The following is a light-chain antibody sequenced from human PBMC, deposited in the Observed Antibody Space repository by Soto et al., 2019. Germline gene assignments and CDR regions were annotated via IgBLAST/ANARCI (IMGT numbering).Light chain of an antibody. CDR3: QQYGRSPRT. V-gene: IGKV3-20*01. CDR2: DAS. J-gene: IGKJ2*01. CDR1: QSVRSNH. Sequence: EIVLTQSPGTLSLSPGERATLSCRASQSVRSNHLAGYQQKPGQAPRLLIYDASSRATGIPDRFSGSGSGTDFTLTIGRLEPEGFAVYYCQQYGRSPRTFRRGTKLEI.